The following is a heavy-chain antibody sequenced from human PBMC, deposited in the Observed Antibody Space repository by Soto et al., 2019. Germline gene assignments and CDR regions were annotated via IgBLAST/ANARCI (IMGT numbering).Heavy chain of an antibody. V-gene: IGHV1-8*01. Sequence: ASVKVSCKASRYTFTSYDSNWVRQATGQGLEWMGWMNPNSGNTGYAQKFQGRVTMTRNTSISTAYMELSSLRSEDTAVYYCAREGGWRGYYYMDVWGKGTTVT. CDR1: RYTFTSYD. J-gene: IGHJ6*03. CDR2: MNPNSGNT. CDR3: AREGGWRGYYYMDV. D-gene: IGHD6-19*01.